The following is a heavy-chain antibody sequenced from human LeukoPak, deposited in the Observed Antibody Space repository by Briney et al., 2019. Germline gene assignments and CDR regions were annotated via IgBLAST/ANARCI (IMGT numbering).Heavy chain of an antibody. Sequence: PGGSLRLSCAASGFTFSSYEMNWVRQAPGKGLEWVSYISHSGSTIYYADSVKGRFTISRDNAKSSLYLRMKSLRAEDTAVYYCARGHPYDSSGYYPTQFDCWGQGTLVTVSS. CDR3: ARGHPYDSSGYYPTQFDC. CDR2: ISHSGSTI. J-gene: IGHJ4*02. V-gene: IGHV3-48*03. CDR1: GFTFSSYE. D-gene: IGHD3-22*01.